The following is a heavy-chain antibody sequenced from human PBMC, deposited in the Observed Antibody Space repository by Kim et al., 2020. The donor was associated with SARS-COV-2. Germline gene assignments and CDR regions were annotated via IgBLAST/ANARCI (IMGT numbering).Heavy chain of an antibody. Sequence: VKGRFTISRDDGKNSLYLQMNSLRDEETAVYYCARAMIRGVIMDYYGLDVWGQGTTVTVSS. J-gene: IGHJ6*02. V-gene: IGHV3-48*02. D-gene: IGHD3-10*01. CDR3: ARAMIRGVIMDYYGLDV.